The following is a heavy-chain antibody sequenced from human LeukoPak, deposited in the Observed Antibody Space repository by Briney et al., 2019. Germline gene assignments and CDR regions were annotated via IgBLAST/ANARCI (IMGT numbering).Heavy chain of an antibody. CDR1: GGSITGYH. J-gene: IGHJ3*02. V-gene: IGHV4-4*08. CDR2: IYSSETT. Sequence: SETLSLTCTVSGGSITGYHWSWIRQPPGKGLEWIGYIYSSETTNYRPSLKSRVTISADTSKNQISLKLTSVTAADTAIYYCARRNDFHIWGQGTMVTVSS. CDR3: ARRNDFHI.